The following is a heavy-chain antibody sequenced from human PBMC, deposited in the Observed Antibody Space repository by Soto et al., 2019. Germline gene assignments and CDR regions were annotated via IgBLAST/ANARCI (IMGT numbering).Heavy chain of an antibody. CDR2: IYYSGST. V-gene: IGHV4-31*03. CDR3: ARGGNIWGSYRDNLGYFDY. Sequence: QVQLQESGPGLVKPSQTLSLTCTVSGGSISSGGYYWSWIRQHPGKGLEWIGYIYYSGSTYYNPSLKSRVTISVDTSKNQFSLKLSSVTAADTAVYYCARGGNIWGSYRDNLGYFDYWGQGTLVTVSS. D-gene: IGHD3-16*02. J-gene: IGHJ4*02. CDR1: GGSISSGGYY.